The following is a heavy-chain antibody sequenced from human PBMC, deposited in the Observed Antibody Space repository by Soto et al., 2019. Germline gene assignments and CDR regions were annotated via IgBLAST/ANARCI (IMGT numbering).Heavy chain of an antibody. CDR2: IYHSGST. D-gene: IGHD2-15*01. Sequence: SETLSLTCAVSGGSISSSNWWSWVRQPPGKGLEWIGEIYHSGSTKYNPSLKSRVTISVDKSKNQSSLKLSSVTPTDTAVYYCARGSCSGGSCYGYFDYWGQGALVTVSS. CDR3: ARGSCSGGSCYGYFDY. J-gene: IGHJ4*02. V-gene: IGHV4-4*02. CDR1: GGSISSSNW.